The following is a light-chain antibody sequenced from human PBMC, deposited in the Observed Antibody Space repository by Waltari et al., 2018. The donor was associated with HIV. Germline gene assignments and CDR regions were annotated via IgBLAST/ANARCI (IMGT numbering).Light chain of an antibody. CDR2: EVS. V-gene: IGLV2-8*01. CDR3: SSYAGSINVL. Sequence: QSALTQPPSASGSPGQSVTISCTGTSRDVGGYNYVSWYQQHPGKAPKLLIAEVSKRPSGVPVRFSGSKSGNTASLTVSGLKAEDEADYYCSSYAGSINVLFGGGTKLAVL. J-gene: IGLJ2*01. CDR1: SRDVGGYNY.